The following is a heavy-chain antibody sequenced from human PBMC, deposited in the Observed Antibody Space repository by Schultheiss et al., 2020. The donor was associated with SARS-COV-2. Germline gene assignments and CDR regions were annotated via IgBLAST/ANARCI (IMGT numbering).Heavy chain of an antibody. Sequence: SETLSLTCTVSGASITAFYWSWIRQPPGKGLEWIGYIYYSGSTKYNPSLKSRVTISIDTSKNQFSLKLSSVTAADTAVYYCARGATYYDILTGYAHYWYFDLWGRGTLVTVSS. D-gene: IGHD3-9*01. J-gene: IGHJ2*01. V-gene: IGHV4-59*01. CDR2: IYYSGST. CDR1: GASITAFY. CDR3: ARGATYYDILTGYAHYWYFDL.